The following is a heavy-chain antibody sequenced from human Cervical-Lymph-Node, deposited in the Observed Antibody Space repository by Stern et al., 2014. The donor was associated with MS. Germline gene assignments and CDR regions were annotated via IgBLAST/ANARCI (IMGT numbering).Heavy chain of an antibody. J-gene: IGHJ4*02. CDR1: GGTFSSYG. CDR3: ARGIEEYRQQLPPAY. V-gene: IGHV1-69*01. CDR2: IIPIYGTP. Sequence: VHLVESGAEVKKPGSSVKVSCGASGGTFSSYGFSWVRQAPGQGLEWMGGIIPIYGTPNYAQKFKGRVTITADESTGTAYMELSSLTSEDTAVYYCARGIEEYRQQLPPAYWGQGSLVAVSS. D-gene: IGHD6-13*01.